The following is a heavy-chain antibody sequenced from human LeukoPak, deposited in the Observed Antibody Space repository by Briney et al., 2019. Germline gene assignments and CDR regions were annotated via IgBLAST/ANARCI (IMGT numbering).Heavy chain of an antibody. CDR3: ARAQFSWDDFLDY. V-gene: IGHV1-2*02. CDR1: GYTFTGYY. CDR2: INPNSGGT. J-gene: IGHJ4*02. D-gene: IGHD2/OR15-2a*01. Sequence: ASVKVSCKASGYTFTGYYMHWVRQAPGQGLEWMGWINPNSGGTNYARKFQGRVTMTRDTSISTAYMELSRLRSDDTAVYYCARAQFSWDDFLDYWGQGTLVTVSS.